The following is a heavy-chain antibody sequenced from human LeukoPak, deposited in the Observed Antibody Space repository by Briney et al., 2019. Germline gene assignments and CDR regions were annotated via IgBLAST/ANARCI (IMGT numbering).Heavy chain of an antibody. CDR1: GGSISSYY. J-gene: IGHJ4*02. Sequence: SETLSLTCTVSGGSISSYYWSWIRQPAGKGLEWIGRIYISGSTNYNPSLKSRVTISLDTSKNQFSLKLSSVTAADTAVYYCANSIDFDYGDYYFDYWGQGALVTISS. CDR2: IYISGST. CDR3: ANSIDFDYGDYYFDY. V-gene: IGHV4-4*07. D-gene: IGHD4-17*01.